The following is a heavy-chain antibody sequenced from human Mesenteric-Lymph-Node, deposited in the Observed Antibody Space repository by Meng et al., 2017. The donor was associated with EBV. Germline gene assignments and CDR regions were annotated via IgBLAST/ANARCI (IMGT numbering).Heavy chain of an antibody. D-gene: IGHD5-12*01. CDR2: ISYSGNT. CDR3: ARALYSGYDYFD. CDR1: GDSISGGGYY. J-gene: IGHJ1*01. V-gene: IGHV4-30-4*01. Sequence: VQLQESGPGLVKPSQTLSLTCGVSGDSISGGGYYWSWIRQPPGKGLEWIGYISYSGNTYYNTSLKSRLTISLDTSKNQFSLKLKSVTAADTAVYYCARALYSGYDYFDWGQGTLVTVFS.